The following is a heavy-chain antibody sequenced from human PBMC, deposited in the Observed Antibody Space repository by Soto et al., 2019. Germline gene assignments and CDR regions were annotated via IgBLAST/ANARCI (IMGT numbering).Heavy chain of an antibody. J-gene: IGHJ6*02. CDR2: ISGSGGST. D-gene: IGHD6-13*01. CDR1: GFTFSSYA. V-gene: IGHV3-23*01. CDR3: AKDVTRAAAPIWAAHYYYYYGMDV. Sequence: EVQLLESGGGLVQPGGSLRLSCAASGFTFSSYAMSWVRQAPGKGLGWVSAISGSGGSTYYADSVKGRFTISRDNSKNTLYLQMNRLRAEDTAVYYCAKDVTRAAAPIWAAHYYYYYGMDVWGQGTTVTVSS.